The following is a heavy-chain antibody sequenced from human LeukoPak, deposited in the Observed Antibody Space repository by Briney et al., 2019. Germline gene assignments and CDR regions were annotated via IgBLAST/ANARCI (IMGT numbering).Heavy chain of an antibody. CDR3: ARGRRYCSSTSCPYYYYGMDV. Sequence: SETLSLTCTVSGGSISSYYWSWIRQPPGKGLEWIGYIYYSGSTNYNPSLKSLVTISVDTSKNQFSLKLSSVTAADTAVYYCARGRRYCSSTSCPYYYYGMDVWGQGTTVTVSS. J-gene: IGHJ6*02. D-gene: IGHD2-2*01. CDR2: IYYSGST. CDR1: GGSISSYY. V-gene: IGHV4-59*01.